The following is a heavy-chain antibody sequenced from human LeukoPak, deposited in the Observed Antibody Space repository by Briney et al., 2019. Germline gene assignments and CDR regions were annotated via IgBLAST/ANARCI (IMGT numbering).Heavy chain of an antibody. Sequence: GSLRLSCAASGFTLSDHYMDWVRQAPGKGLEWVGDVYHSGSTNYNPSLKSRVTISVDTSKNQFSLKLTSVTAADTAVYCARVTPSFPHNWFDPWGQGTLVTVSS. CDR2: VYHSGST. V-gene: IGHV4-59*08. D-gene: IGHD2-21*02. J-gene: IGHJ5*02. CDR3: ARVTPSFPHNWFDP. CDR1: GFTLSDHY.